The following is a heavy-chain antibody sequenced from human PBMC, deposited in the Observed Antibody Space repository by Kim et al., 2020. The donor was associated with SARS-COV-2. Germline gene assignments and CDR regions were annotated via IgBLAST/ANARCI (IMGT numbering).Heavy chain of an antibody. CDR3: ARVGSAYGSGSYYKSFDY. J-gene: IGHJ4*02. CDR1: GGSISSYY. CDR2: IYYSGST. D-gene: IGHD3-10*01. V-gene: IGHV4-59*01. Sequence: SETLSLTCTVSGGSISSYYWSWIRQPPGKGLEWIGYIYYSGSTNYNPSLKSRVTISVDTSKNQFSLKLSSVTAADTAVYYCARVGSAYGSGSYYKSFDYWGQGTLVTVSS.